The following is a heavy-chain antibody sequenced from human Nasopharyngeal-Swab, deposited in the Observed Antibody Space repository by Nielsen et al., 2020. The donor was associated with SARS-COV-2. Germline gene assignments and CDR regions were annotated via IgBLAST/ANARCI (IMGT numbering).Heavy chain of an antibody. J-gene: IGHJ4*02. Sequence: GESLKISCAASGFTVSSNYMSWVRQAPGKGLEWVSVIYSGGSTYYADSVKGQFTISRDNAKNSLYLQMNSLRAEDTAVYYCARDYCSSTSCYDYWGQGTLVTVSS. CDR2: IYSGGST. CDR1: GFTVSSNY. V-gene: IGHV3-53*01. CDR3: ARDYCSSTSCYDY. D-gene: IGHD2-2*01.